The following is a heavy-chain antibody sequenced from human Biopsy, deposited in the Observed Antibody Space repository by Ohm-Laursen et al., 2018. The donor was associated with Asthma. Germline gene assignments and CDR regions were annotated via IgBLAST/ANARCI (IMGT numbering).Heavy chain of an antibody. CDR3: ARKIAARGGMGV. J-gene: IGHJ6*02. V-gene: IGHV3-33*01. CDR1: GITFSTYG. CDR2: IWYDGRKK. D-gene: IGHD6-6*01. Sequence: SLRLSCSASGITFSTYGMHWVRQAPGKGLEWVSFIWYDGRKKTYADSVKGRFTISRDNSKNTLYLQMNSPRAEDTAVYYCARKIAARGGMGVWGQGTTVTVSS.